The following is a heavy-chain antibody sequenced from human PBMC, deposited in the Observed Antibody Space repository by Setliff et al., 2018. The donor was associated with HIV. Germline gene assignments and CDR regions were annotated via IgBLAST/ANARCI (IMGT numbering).Heavy chain of an antibody. CDR3: ATSDYGGNSGHFQH. CDR1: GYRFTSQW. V-gene: IGHV5-51*01. D-gene: IGHD4-17*01. Sequence: PGESLKISCKGSGYRFTSQWIAWVRQVPGKGLEFMGIIWPGDSDTRYSPSFQGQVTISVDRSLTTANLNWSSLKASDTAMYFCATSDYGGNSGHFQHWGQGTLVTVSS. J-gene: IGHJ1*01. CDR2: IWPGDSDT.